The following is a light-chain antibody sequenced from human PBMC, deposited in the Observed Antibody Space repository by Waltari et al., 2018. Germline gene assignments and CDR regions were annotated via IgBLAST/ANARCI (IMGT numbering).Light chain of an antibody. Sequence: QTVVTQEPSLTVSPGGTVTLTCASSAGEVNSGHHANWLQQRPGQPPSLLVFMTNDKPPSAPARFSGSRLGGKAALTLSEVQSEDEADYYCLLFFDNSRVFGGGTKLTVL. J-gene: IGLJ3*02. CDR1: AGEVNSGHH. CDR3: LLFFDNSRV. V-gene: IGLV7-43*01. CDR2: MTN.